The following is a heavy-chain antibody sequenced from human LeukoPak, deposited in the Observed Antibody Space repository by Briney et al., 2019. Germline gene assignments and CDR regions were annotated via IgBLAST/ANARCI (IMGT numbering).Heavy chain of an antibody. CDR2: IYYSGNT. D-gene: IGHD3-10*01. CDR1: GDSISSSNSY. V-gene: IGHV4-39*01. Sequence: SETLSLTCTVSGDSISSSNSYWGWIRQPPGKGLEWIGSIYYSGNTYYNASLKSRVTISVDTSKNQFSLKLSSVTAADTAVYYCARHDYGSGSYYPMYYFDYWGQGTLVTVSS. J-gene: IGHJ4*02. CDR3: ARHDYGSGSYYPMYYFDY.